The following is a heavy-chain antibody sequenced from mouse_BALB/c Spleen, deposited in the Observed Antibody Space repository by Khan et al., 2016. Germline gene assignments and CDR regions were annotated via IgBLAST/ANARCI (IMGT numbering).Heavy chain of an antibody. CDR2: INPGSGGT. D-gene: IGHD2-1*01. Sequence: QVQLQQSGAELVRPGTSVKVSCKASGYAFTNYLIEWIKQRPGQGLEWIGVINPGSGGTNYNEKFKGKATLTADKSSSTAYMQLSSLTSDDSAVYFCAREGIYGNYLHYLGQGTSVTVSS. J-gene: IGHJ4*01. CDR1: GYAFTNYL. V-gene: IGHV1-54*01. CDR3: AREGIYGNYLHY.